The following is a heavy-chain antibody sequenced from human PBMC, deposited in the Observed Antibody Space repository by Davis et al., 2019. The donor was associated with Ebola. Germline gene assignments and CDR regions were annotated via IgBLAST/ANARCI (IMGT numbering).Heavy chain of an antibody. CDR2: IWYDGSRK. Sequence: GGSLRLSCAASGFNFRSYGMHWVRQAPDKGLEWVAVIWYDGSRKYYGDSVKGRFTISRDNSNNLLYLQMNSLRAEDTAVYYCAIPDCSGANCYSVYIKNWGQGTLVTASS. CDR1: GFNFRSYG. V-gene: IGHV3-33*01. D-gene: IGHD2-15*01. J-gene: IGHJ4*02. CDR3: AIPDCSGANCYSVYIKN.